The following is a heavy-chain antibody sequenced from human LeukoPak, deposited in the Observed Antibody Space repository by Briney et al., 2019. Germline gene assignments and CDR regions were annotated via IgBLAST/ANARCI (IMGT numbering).Heavy chain of an antibody. V-gene: IGHV4-61*02. CDR2: IYTSGST. D-gene: IGHD3-16*01. J-gene: IGHJ4*02. CDR3: ARGRFEGDY. CDR1: GDSISSGSYY. Sequence: SQTLSLTCTVSGDSISSGSYYWSWIRQPAGKGLEWIGRIYTSGSTKYNPSLKSRVTISVDTSKNQFSLKLTSVTAADTAVYYCARGRFEGDYWGQGTLVTVSS.